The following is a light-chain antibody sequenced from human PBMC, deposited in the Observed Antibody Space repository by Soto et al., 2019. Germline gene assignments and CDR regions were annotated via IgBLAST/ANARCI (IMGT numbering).Light chain of an antibody. CDR1: RGIGST. CDR2: DTS. V-gene: IGKV3-15*01. CDR3: QHYVNWPLT. Sequence: EVVMTQSPATLSVSPGERATLSCRASRGIGSTLAWYQQKPGQTPRLLIYDTSTRATGVPARFIGSASGTEFTLTITSLQSEDVAVYYCQHYVNWPLTFGGGTRVENK. J-gene: IGKJ4*01.